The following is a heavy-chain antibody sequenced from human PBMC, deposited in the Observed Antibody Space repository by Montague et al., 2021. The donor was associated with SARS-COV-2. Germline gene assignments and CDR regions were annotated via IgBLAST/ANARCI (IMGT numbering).Heavy chain of an antibody. V-gene: IGHV3-23*01. Sequence: SLRLSCAASGFRFENFAMTWVRQAPGKGLEYVSIVSDDRSYINYADSVKGRFTTSRDNSKNTLYLQMHSLRIDDTAVYYCAKAQCSGAGCDYYEYWGQGTLVSVSS. CDR2: VSDDRSYI. J-gene: IGHJ4*02. CDR3: AKAQCSGAGCDYYEY. D-gene: IGHD2-15*01. CDR1: GFRFENFA.